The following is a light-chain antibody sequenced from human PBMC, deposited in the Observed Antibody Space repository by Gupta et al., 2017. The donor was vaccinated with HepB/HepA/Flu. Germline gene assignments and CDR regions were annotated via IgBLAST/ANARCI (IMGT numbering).Light chain of an antibody. Sequence: DIVLTQSPDSLAVSLGERATINCKSSQSVLYSSNNKNYLAWYQQKPGQPPKLLIYWASTRESGVPDRFSGSGSGTDFTLTISSLQAEDVAVYYCQHYYSTPCTFGPGTXVDIK. J-gene: IGKJ3*01. V-gene: IGKV4-1*01. CDR3: QHYYSTPCT. CDR1: QSVLYSSNNKNY. CDR2: WAS.